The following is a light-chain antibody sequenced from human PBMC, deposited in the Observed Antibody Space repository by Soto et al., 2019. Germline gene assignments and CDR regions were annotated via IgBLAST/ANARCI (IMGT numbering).Light chain of an antibody. CDR1: SSDVGSYNL. V-gene: IGLV2-23*01. CDR2: EAS. J-gene: IGLJ1*01. CDR3: CSYAYSSTYV. Sequence: QSVLTQPASVSGSPGQSITISCTGTSSDVGSYNLVSWYQQHPGKAPKVMIYEASKRPSGVSNRFSGSKSGNTASLTISGLQAEDEADYYCCSYAYSSTYVFGTGTKLTVL.